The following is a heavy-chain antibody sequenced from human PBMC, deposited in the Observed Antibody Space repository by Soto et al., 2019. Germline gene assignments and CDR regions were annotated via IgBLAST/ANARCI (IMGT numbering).Heavy chain of an antibody. CDR2: ISSDGSNK. CDR3: ARDHLRGAMATYYFDS. Sequence: GGSLRLSCAASGFTFSTYAMHWVRQAPGKGLEWVAVISSDGSNKYYADSVKGRFTISRDNSNNTLYLQMNSLRAEDTAVYYCARDHLRGAMATYYFDSWGQGTLVTVSS. CDR1: GFTFSTYA. V-gene: IGHV3-30-3*01. D-gene: IGHD5-18*01. J-gene: IGHJ4*02.